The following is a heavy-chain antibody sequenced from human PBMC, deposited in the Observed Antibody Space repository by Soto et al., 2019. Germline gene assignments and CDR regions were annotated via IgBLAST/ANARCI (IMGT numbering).Heavy chain of an antibody. D-gene: IGHD3-10*01. J-gene: IGHJ5*02. CDR1: GFTFNDYA. CDR3: AQEGRTVGLHSWFDP. Sequence: EVQLVESGGGLVQPGRSLRLSCAASGFTFNDYAMHWVRQAPGKGLEWVSSISWNSATIGDVDSVKGRFTISRDNAKKSLYLQMNSQRAEDTALYYCAQEGRTVGLHSWFDPWGQVTLVTVSS. V-gene: IGHV3-9*01. CDR2: ISWNSATI.